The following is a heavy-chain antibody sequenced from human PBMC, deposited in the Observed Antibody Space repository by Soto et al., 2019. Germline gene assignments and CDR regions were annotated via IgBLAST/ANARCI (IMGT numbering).Heavy chain of an antibody. V-gene: IGHV5-51*01. D-gene: IGHD2-21*01. CDR1: GYSFSTSW. J-gene: IGHJ4*02. CDR2: IYPGYSYT. Sequence: GGSLKILCHSSGYSFSTSWNGWVRQMPGKGLEWMGIIYPGYSYTRYSPSFQGQVTISADKSISTAVLQRGSLKAWDTATYYCERTTIAGIRGYFDYWGQGTLVTVSS. CDR3: ERTTIAGIRGYFDY.